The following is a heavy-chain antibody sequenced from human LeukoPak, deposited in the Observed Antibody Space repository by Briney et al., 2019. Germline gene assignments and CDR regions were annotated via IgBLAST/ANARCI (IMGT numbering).Heavy chain of an antibody. V-gene: IGHV1-69*04. CDR3: ARDHSSSWSLGWFDP. CDR1: GGTFSSYA. J-gene: IGHJ5*02. CDR2: IIPILGIA. Sequence: PRASVKVSCKASGGTFSSYAISWVRQAPGQGLEWMGMIIPILGIANYAQKFQGRVTITADKSTSTAYMELSSLRSEDTAVYYCARDHSSSWSLGWFDPWGQGTLVTVSS. D-gene: IGHD6-13*01.